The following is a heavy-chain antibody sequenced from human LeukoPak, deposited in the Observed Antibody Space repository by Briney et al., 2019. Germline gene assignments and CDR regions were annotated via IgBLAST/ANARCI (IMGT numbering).Heavy chain of an antibody. V-gene: IGHV4-4*07. CDR1: GASINSHY. CDR2: IYISGST. Sequence: SETLSLTRTVSGASINSHYWSWIRQPAGKGLEWIGRIYISGSTNYNSSLQSRVTMSVDTSKNQFSLKLSSVTAADTAVYYCARALNPLPGTHYFDYWGQGTLVTVSS. CDR3: ARALNPLPGTHYFDY. D-gene: IGHD2-15*01. J-gene: IGHJ4*02.